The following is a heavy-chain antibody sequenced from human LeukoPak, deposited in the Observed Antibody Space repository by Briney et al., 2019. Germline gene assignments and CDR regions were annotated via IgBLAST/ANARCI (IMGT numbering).Heavy chain of an antibody. CDR3: ARGLPDSFDP. J-gene: IGHJ5*02. V-gene: IGHV4-39*01. Sequence: SETLSLTCTVSGGSISSSKYYWGWIRQPPGKGLEWIGTIFNNGSTHYNPSLKSRVTISVDTSKNQFSLNLSSVTAADTAVYYCARGLPDSFDPWGQGTLVTVSS. D-gene: IGHD4-11*01. CDR2: IFNNGST. CDR1: GGSISSSKYY.